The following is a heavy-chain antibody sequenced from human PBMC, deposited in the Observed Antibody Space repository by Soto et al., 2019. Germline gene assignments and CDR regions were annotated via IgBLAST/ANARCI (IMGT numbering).Heavy chain of an antibody. D-gene: IGHD3-3*01. CDR3: TTDTDYDFWSGYPPTDY. V-gene: IGHV3-15*01. CDR1: GFTFSNAW. Sequence: EVQLVESGGGLVKPGGSLRLSCAASGFTFSNAWMSWVRQAPGKGLEWVGRIKSKTDGGTTDYAAPVKGRFTISRDDSKNTLYLQMNSLKTEDAAVYYCTTDTDYDFWSGYPPTDYWGQGTLVTVSS. J-gene: IGHJ4*02. CDR2: IKSKTDGGTT.